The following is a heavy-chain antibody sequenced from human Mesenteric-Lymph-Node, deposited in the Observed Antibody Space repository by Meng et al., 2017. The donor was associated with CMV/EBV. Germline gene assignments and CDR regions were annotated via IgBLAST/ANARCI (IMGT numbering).Heavy chain of an antibody. V-gene: IGHV3-21*01. J-gene: IGHJ4*02. CDR1: GFTFSSFT. D-gene: IGHD6-19*01. CDR2: ISGTSTYI. Sequence: GESLKISCAASGFTFSSFTMAWVRQAPGKGLEWVSSISGTSTYIYYADSVKGRFTISRDNAKKSLYLQMNSLTAEDTAVYYCVIYSAWDWGQGTLVTVSS. CDR3: VIYSAWD.